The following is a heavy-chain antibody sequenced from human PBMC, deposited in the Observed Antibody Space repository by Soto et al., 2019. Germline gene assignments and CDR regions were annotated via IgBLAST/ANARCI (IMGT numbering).Heavy chain of an antibody. Sequence: ASVKVSCKASGYTFTSYGISWVRQAPGQGLEWMGWISAYNGNTNYAQKLQGRVTMTTDTSTSTADMELRSLGSDDTAVYYCARDGATIFGVVIIHPKYYYYYYMDVWGKGTTVTVSS. V-gene: IGHV1-18*01. J-gene: IGHJ6*03. D-gene: IGHD3-3*01. CDR1: GYTFTSYG. CDR2: ISAYNGNT. CDR3: ARDGATIFGVVIIHPKYYYYYYMDV.